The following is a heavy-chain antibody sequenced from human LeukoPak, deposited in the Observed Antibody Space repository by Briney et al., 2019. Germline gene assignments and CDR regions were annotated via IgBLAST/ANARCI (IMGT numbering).Heavy chain of an antibody. CDR1: GFTFSSYA. Sequence: GGSLRLSCAASGFTFSSYAMHWVRQAPGKGLEWVALISYDGSTKYYADSVKGRFTTSRDNSKNTLSLQMNSLRGDDTAVYYCARANIAGLGDYWGQGTLVTVSS. J-gene: IGHJ4*02. CDR3: ARANIAGLGDY. V-gene: IGHV3-30-3*01. D-gene: IGHD6-13*01. CDR2: ISYDGSTK.